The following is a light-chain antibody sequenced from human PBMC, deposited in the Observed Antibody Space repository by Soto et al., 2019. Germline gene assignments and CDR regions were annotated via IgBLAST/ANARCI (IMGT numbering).Light chain of an antibody. Sequence: EIVLTQSPGTLSLSPGERATLSCRASQTVSSSFLAWYQQKPGQAPRLLIYGASSRATGIPDRFSGSGSGTDFTLTISRLEPEAFAVYYCQQYGSSPITFGQGTRLEIK. CDR1: QTVSSSF. V-gene: IGKV3-20*01. J-gene: IGKJ5*01. CDR2: GAS. CDR3: QQYGSSPIT.